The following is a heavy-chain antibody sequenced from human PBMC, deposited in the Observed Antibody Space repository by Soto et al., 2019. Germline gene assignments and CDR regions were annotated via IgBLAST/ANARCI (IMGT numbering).Heavy chain of an antibody. CDR3: ARVGKVGYSYGYSLYNWFDP. J-gene: IGHJ5*02. Sequence: QVQLQQWGAGLLKPSETLSLTCAVYGGSFSGYYWSWIRQPPGKGLEWSGEINHSGSTNYNPSLKSRVTIAVDTSKNQFSLKLSSVTAADTAVYYCARVGKVGYSYGYSLYNWFDPWGQGTLVTVSS. V-gene: IGHV4-34*01. CDR1: GGSFSGYY. CDR2: INHSGST. D-gene: IGHD5-18*01.